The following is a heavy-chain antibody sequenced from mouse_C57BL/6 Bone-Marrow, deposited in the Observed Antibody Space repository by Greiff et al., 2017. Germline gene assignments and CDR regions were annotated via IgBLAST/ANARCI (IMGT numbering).Heavy chain of an antibody. CDR3: ARDYDVNYYAMDD. CDR2: IDPSDSYT. D-gene: IGHD2-4*01. J-gene: IGHJ4*01. Sequence: WVKQRPGQGLEWIGEIDPSDSYTNYNQKFKGKATLTVDTSSSTAYMQLSSLTSEDSAVYYCARDYDVNYYAMDDWGQGTSVTVSS. V-gene: IGHV1-50*01.